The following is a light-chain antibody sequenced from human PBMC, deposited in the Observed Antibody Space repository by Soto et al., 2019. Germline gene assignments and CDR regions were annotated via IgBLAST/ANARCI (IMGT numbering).Light chain of an antibody. J-gene: IGLJ1*01. Sequence: QSVLTQPASVSWAPGQSITISCTGTSSGVGSYNLVSWYQQHPGKAPKLMIYEGSKRPSGVSNRFPASKSGNTASLTISGLQAEDEADFYCCSYAGSSTYVFGTGTKVTVL. CDR2: EGS. CDR1: SSGVGSYNL. V-gene: IGLV2-23*01. CDR3: CSYAGSSTYV.